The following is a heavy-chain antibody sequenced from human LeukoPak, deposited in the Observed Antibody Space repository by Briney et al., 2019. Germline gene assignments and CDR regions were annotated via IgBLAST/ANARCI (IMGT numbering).Heavy chain of an antibody. J-gene: IGHJ4*02. CDR2: INWNGGST. D-gene: IGHD2-15*01. CDR1: GFTFSSYS. Sequence: GGSLRLSCAASGFTFSSYSMNWVRQAPGKGLEWVSGINWNGGSTGYADSVKGRFTISRDNAKNSLYLQMNSLRAEDTALYYCAREKLGSGFDYWGQGTLVTVSS. V-gene: IGHV3-20*04. CDR3: AREKLGSGFDY.